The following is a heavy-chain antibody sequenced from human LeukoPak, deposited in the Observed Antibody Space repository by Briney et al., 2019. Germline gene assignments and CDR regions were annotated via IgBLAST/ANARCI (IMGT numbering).Heavy chain of an antibody. V-gene: IGHV1-18*01. CDR3: ARDNYAF. CDR2: ISTYNRNS. J-gene: IGHJ4*02. CDR1: GYTFTTYG. D-gene: IGHD3-16*01. Sequence: ASVKVSCKASGYTFTTYGISWVRQAPGQGLEWMGWISTYNRNSYYIQRLQGRVTMTTDTSTNTAYLKLGSLTSDDTAIYYCARDNYAFWGQGTLVTVSS.